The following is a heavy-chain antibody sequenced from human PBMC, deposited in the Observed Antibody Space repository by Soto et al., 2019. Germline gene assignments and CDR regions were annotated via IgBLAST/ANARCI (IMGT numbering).Heavy chain of an antibody. V-gene: IGHV3-23*01. Sequence: PGGSLRLSCAASGFTFSSYAMSWVRQAPGKGLEWVSAISGSGGSTYYADSVKGRFTISRDNSKNTLYLQMNSLRAEDTAVYYCAKVEGNPLGWYYYGMDVWGQGTTVTVSS. CDR1: GFTFSSYA. D-gene: IGHD3-16*01. CDR3: AKVEGNPLGWYYYGMDV. J-gene: IGHJ6*02. CDR2: ISGSGGST.